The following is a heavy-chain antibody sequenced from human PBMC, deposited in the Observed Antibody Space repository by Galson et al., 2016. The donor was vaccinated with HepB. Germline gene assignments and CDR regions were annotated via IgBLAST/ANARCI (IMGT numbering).Heavy chain of an antibody. J-gene: IGHJ4*02. D-gene: IGHD3-3*01. CDR1: GYNFHTYW. V-gene: IGHV5-51*01. Sequence: QSGAEVKEPGESLRISCQGSGYNFHTYWLGWVRQMPGKGLEWMGVIYPGDSIIRYSPSFQGHVTISADNSIRTAYLQWSSLKASDTAFYYCARNVDGDEAFGNWGQGTLITVSS. CDR2: IYPGDSII. CDR3: ARNVDGDEAFGN.